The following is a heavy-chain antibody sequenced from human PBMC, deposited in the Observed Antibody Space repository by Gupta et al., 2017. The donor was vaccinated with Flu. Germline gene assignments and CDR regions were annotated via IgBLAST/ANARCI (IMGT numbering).Heavy chain of an antibody. V-gene: IGHV3-30*18. CDR1: GFTFSSYG. D-gene: IGHD5-12*01. J-gene: IGHJ4*02. CDR2: ISYDGSNK. CDR3: AKVGRDGYNQQLDY. Sequence: QVQLVESGGGVVQPGRSLRLSCAASGFTFSSYGMHWVRQAPGKGLEWVAVISYDGSNKYYADSVKGRFTISRDNSKNTLYLQMNSLRAEDTAVYYCAKVGRDGYNQQLDYWGQGTLVTVSS.